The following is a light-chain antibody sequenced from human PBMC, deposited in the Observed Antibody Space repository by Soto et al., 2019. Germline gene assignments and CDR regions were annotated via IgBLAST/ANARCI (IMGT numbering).Light chain of an antibody. CDR3: QVWDTSTVV. CDR1: NIGTKN. Sequence: SSELTQPLSVSVALGQTASITCGGTNIGTKNVHWYQQKPGQAPVVVIYRDSNRPSGIPERFSASSSGNTATLTISRAQAGDEADYFCQVWDTSTVVFGGGTKLTVL. CDR2: RDS. J-gene: IGLJ2*01. V-gene: IGLV3-9*01.